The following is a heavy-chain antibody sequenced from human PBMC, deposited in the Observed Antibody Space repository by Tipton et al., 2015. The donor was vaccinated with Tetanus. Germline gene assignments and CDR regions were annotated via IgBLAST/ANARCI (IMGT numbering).Heavy chain of an antibody. CDR2: ISRSSSTI. CDR3: ASSTVTR. V-gene: IGHV3-11*04. D-gene: IGHD4-17*01. CDR1: GFTFSDYY. J-gene: IGHJ4*02. Sequence: SLRLSCAASGFTFSDYYMTWIRQAPGKGLEWVSYISRSSSTIYYADSVRGRFTISRDNAKNLLYLQMSRLRREDTAVYYCASSTVTRWGPGTLVTVSS.